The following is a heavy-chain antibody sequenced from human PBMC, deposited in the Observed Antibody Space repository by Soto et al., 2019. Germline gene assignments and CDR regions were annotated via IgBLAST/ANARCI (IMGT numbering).Heavy chain of an antibody. CDR2: ISGSGGST. Sequence: EVQLLESGGGLVQPGGSLRLSCAASGFTFSSYAMSWVRQAPGKGLEWVSAISGSGGSTYYADSVKGRFTISRDNSKNTLYLQMNSLRAEDTAVYYCAKTPERYYYDSSGYYGGYWGQGTLVTVSS. J-gene: IGHJ4*02. V-gene: IGHV3-23*01. CDR3: AKTPERYYYDSSGYYGGY. CDR1: GFTFSSYA. D-gene: IGHD3-22*01.